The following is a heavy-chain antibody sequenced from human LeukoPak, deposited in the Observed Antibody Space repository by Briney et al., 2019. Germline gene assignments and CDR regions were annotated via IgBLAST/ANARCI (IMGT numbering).Heavy chain of an antibody. Sequence: SQTLSLTCTVSGGSISSGSYYWSWIRQPAGKGLEWIGRIYTSGSTNYNPSLKSRVTISVDTSKNQFSLKLNSVTAADTAVYYCARYEKTWGSGWFDPWGQGTLVTVFS. CDR2: IYTSGST. J-gene: IGHJ5*02. CDR3: ARYEKTWGSGWFDP. D-gene: IGHD7-27*01. V-gene: IGHV4-61*02. CDR1: GGSISSGSYY.